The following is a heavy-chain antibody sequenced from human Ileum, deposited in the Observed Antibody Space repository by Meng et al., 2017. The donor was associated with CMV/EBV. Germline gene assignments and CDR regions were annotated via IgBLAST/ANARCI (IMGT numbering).Heavy chain of an antibody. Sequence: QVQIQQSGPGLVKPSQTPSPPWAISGERVSSNIAAWNWIRQSPSRGLEWLGRTYYRSKWYSDSAISVRSRLSVSPDTSRNQFSLQLTSVTPEDTAVYYCARGSHGTTVSLFDSWGQGILVTVSS. CDR2: TYYRSKWYS. D-gene: IGHD1/OR15-1a*01. CDR3: ARGSHGTTVSLFDS. CDR1: GERVSSNIAA. V-gene: IGHV6-1*01. J-gene: IGHJ4*02.